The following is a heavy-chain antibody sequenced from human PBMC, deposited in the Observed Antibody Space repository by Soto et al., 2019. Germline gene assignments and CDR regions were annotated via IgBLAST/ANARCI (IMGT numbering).Heavy chain of an antibody. D-gene: IGHD3-10*01. CDR1: GGSISSGGYY. CDR3: LSYYGSGSQWEDY. J-gene: IGHJ4*02. V-gene: IGHV4-31*01. CDR2: IYYSGRT. Sequence: QVQLQESGPGLVKPSQTLSLTCTVSGGSISSGGYYWSWIRQHPGKGLEWIGYIYYSGRTYSNPSLESLDTISVETSKNPVSLKLSSVTAADTAVYYCLSYYGSGSQWEDYWGQGTLVTVSS.